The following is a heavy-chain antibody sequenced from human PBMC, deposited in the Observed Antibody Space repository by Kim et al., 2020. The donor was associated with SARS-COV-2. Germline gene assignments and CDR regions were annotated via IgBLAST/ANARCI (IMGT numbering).Heavy chain of an antibody. CDR2: INHSGSI. Sequence: SETLSLTCTVFGGSLTNYFWSWIRQPPGKGLEWIGEINHSGSINYNPSLRSRVIMSVDPSKNQFSLKLNSMTGADTAVYYCARGRLSRYYYGSVDSYKEGGGVWFDPGGQGTLVTVSS. CDR3: ARGRLSRYYYGSVDSYKEGGGVWFDP. D-gene: IGHD3-10*01. V-gene: IGHV4-34*01. J-gene: IGHJ5*02. CDR1: GGSLTNYF.